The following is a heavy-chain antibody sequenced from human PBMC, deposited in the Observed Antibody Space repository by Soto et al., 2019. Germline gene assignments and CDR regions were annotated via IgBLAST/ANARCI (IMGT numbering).Heavy chain of an antibody. CDR2: IYYSGST. CDR1: GGSISSGGYY. V-gene: IGHV4-31*03. CDR3: GNRLPCGGDCYWAFDI. J-gene: IGHJ3*02. D-gene: IGHD2-21*02. Sequence: QVQLQESGPGLVKPSQTLSLTCTVSGGSISSGGYYWSWIRQHPGKGLEWIGYIYYSGSTYYNPSLKSRVTISVDTSKNQFSLKLSSVTAADTAVYYCGNRLPCGGDCYWAFDIWGQGTMVTVSS.